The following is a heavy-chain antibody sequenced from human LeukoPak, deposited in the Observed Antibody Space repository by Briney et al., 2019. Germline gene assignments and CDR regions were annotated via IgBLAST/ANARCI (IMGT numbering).Heavy chain of an antibody. V-gene: IGHV4-59*08. J-gene: IGHJ4*02. CDR1: GDSISSYY. D-gene: IGHD3-10*01. CDR3: ARHYPYGSGSYSPFYFDY. Sequence: SETLSLTCTVSGDSISSYYWSWTRQPPGKGLEWIGYIYYSGSTNYNPSLKSRVTISVDTSKDQFSLKLSSVTAADTGVYYCARHYPYGSGSYSPFYFDYWGQGTLVTVSS. CDR2: IYYSGST.